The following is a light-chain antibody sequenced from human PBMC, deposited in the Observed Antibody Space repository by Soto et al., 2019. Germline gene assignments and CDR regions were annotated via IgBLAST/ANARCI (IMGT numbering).Light chain of an antibody. V-gene: IGKV3-20*01. Sequence: ILFAQSPGTRSLSPGERATRDCRASQSVSSSYLAWYQQKPGQAPRLIIYGASSRATGIPERFSGSGAGTDFTLTISRLEPEDFAVYSCQQYGSSPVWTLGQGTKVDIK. J-gene: IGKJ1*01. CDR2: GAS. CDR1: QSVSSSY. CDR3: QQYGSSPVWT.